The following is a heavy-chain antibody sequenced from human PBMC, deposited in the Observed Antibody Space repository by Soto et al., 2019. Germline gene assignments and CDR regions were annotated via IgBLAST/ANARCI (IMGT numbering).Heavy chain of an antibody. V-gene: IGHV4-34*01. D-gene: IGHD6-13*01. CDR1: GGSFSGYY. CDR2: INHSGST. J-gene: IGHJ5*01. Sequence: QVQLQQWGAGLLKPSETLSLTCAVYGGSFSGYYWSWIRQPPGKGLEWIGEINHSGSTNYNPSLKSRVTISVGTSKNQFSLKLTSVTAADTAVYYCARGEYSSSWFDSWGQGTLVIVSS. CDR3: ARGEYSSSWFDS.